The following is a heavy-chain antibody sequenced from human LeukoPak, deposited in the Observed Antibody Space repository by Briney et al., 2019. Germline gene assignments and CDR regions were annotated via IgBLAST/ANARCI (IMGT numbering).Heavy chain of an antibody. D-gene: IGHD2-2*01. Sequence: ASVKVSCKASGYTFTSYGISWVRQAPGQGLEWMGWINPNSGGTNYAQKFQGRVTMTRDTSISTAYMELSRLRSDDTAVYYCARCSSTSCYYLANNWFDPWGQGTLVTVSS. J-gene: IGHJ5*02. CDR3: ARCSSTSCYYLANNWFDP. CDR1: GYTFTSYG. CDR2: INPNSGGT. V-gene: IGHV1-2*02.